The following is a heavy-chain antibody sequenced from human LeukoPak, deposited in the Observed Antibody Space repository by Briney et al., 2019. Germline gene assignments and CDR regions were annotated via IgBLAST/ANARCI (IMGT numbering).Heavy chain of an antibody. CDR2: IIPIFGTA. CDR1: GGTFSSYA. Sequence: SVKVSCKASGGTFSSYAISWVRQAPGQGLEWMGRIIPIFGTANYAQKFQGRVTITADESTSTAYMELSSLRSEDTAVYYCARGGRERYSYGRSWGQGTLVPSPQ. CDR3: ARGGRERYSYGRS. D-gene: IGHD5-18*01. J-gene: IGHJ4*02. V-gene: IGHV1-69*15.